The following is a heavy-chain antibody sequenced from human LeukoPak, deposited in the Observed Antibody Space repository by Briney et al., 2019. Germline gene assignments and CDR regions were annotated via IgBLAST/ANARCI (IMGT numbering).Heavy chain of an antibody. Sequence: GGSLRLPCAASGFTFSSYWMTWVRQAPGKGLEWVANINKDGSDKYYVDSVKGRFTISRDNAKRSLFLQVNSLRAEDTAVYYCARDTATGFANWGQGTLVTVSS. D-gene: IGHD6-25*01. CDR2: INKDGSDK. CDR1: GFTFSSYW. J-gene: IGHJ4*02. V-gene: IGHV3-7*01. CDR3: ARDTATGFAN.